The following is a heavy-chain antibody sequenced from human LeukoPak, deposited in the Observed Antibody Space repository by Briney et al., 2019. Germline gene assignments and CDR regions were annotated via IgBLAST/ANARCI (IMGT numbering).Heavy chain of an antibody. CDR1: GFTFSDYY. Sequence: PGGSLRLSCAASGFTFSDYYMSWIRQAPGKGLEWVSYISSSGSTIYYADSVKGRFTISRDNAKNSLYLQMNSLRAEDTAVYYCAREGDYGHIRRILDYWGQGTLVTVSS. V-gene: IGHV3-11*01. CDR2: ISSSGSTI. D-gene: IGHD4-17*01. CDR3: AREGDYGHIRRILDY. J-gene: IGHJ4*02.